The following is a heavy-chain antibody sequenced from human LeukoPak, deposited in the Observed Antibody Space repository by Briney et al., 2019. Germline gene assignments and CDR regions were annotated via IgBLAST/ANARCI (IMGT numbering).Heavy chain of an antibody. CDR3: AKDKGPDTYYYYYMDV. V-gene: IGHV3-33*06. CDR2: IWYDGSNK. CDR1: GFTFSSYG. J-gene: IGHJ6*03. Sequence: PGRSLRLSCAASGFTFSSYGMHWVRQAPGKGLEWVAVIWYDGSNKCYADSVKGRFTISRDNSKNTLYLQMNSLRTEDTAVYYCAKDKGPDTYYYYYMDVWGKGTTVTVSS.